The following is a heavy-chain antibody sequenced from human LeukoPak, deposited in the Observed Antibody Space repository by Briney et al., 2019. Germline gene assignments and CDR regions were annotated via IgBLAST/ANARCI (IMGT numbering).Heavy chain of an antibody. Sequence: KPGGSLRLSCAASGFTFSSYSMNWVRQAPGKGLEWVSSISSSSSYIYYADSVKGRSTISRDNAKNSLYLQMNSLRAEDTAVYYCAAEGYCSGGSCYRSDYWGQGTLVTVSS. V-gene: IGHV3-21*01. CDR3: AAEGYCSGGSCYRSDY. CDR2: ISSSSSYI. D-gene: IGHD2-15*01. CDR1: GFTFSSYS. J-gene: IGHJ4*02.